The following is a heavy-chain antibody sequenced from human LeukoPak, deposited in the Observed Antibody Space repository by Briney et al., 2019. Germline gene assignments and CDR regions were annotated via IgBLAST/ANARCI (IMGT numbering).Heavy chain of an antibody. Sequence: GGSLRLSCAASGFTFSSYSMNWVRQAPGKGLEWVSSLSSSSSYIYYADSVKGRFTISIDNAKNSLYLQMNSLSAEDTAVYYCARSYDSSGYYPSSAFDIWGQGTMVTVSS. D-gene: IGHD3-22*01. V-gene: IGHV3-21*01. CDR1: GFTFSSYS. J-gene: IGHJ3*02. CDR2: LSSSSSYI. CDR3: ARSYDSSGYYPSSAFDI.